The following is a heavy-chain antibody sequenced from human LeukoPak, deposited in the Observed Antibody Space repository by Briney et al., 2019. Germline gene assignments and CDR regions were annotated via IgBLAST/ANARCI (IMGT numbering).Heavy chain of an antibody. J-gene: IGHJ6*02. V-gene: IGHV3-23*01. D-gene: IGHD3-10*01. CDR3: AKGRGYYDFSGMDV. CDR2: ITTSDGNT. CDR1: GFTFSSYI. Sequence: GGSLRLSCAASGFTFSSYIMSWVRQAPGKGLEWVSTITTSDGNTYYADSVKGRFTVSRDNSKNTLFLQMNSLRAEDTAVYYCAKGRGYYDFSGMDVWGQGTTVTVSS.